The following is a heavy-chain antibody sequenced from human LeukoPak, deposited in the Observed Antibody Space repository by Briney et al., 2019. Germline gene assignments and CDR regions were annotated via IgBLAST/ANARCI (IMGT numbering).Heavy chain of an antibody. V-gene: IGHV3-7*04. Sequence: PGGSLRLSCRFTFSNYWMSWVRQAPGKGLGWGASIRPDGNEKSFVDSAKGRFTISRDKAKDSLELQMNSLTTEDTALYYCAGGRGFDTWGQGIVVTVSS. CDR1: FTFSNYW. CDR2: IRPDGNEK. CDR3: AGGRGFDT. J-gene: IGHJ5*02.